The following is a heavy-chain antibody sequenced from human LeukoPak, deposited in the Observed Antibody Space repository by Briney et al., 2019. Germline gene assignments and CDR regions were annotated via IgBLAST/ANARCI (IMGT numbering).Heavy chain of an antibody. CDR3: AKDDGSGSYYQDY. CDR1: GFTFSSYG. V-gene: IGHV3-23*01. D-gene: IGHD3-10*01. J-gene: IGHJ4*02. CDR2: ISGSGGST. Sequence: GGTLRLSCAASGFTFSSYGMSWVRQAPGKGLEWVSAISGSGGSTYYADSVKGRFTISRDNSKNTLYLQMNSLRAEDTAVYYCAKDDGSGSYYQDYWGQGTLVTVSS.